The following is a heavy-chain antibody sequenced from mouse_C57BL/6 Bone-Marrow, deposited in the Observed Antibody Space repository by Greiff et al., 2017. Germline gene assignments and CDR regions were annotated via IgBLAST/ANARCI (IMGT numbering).Heavy chain of an antibody. CDR3: ARQGIYYYGSRHAMDY. Sequence: VQGVESGAELVKPGASVKLSCKASGYTFTEYTIHWVKQRSGQGLEWIGWFYPGSGSIKYNEKFKDKATLTADKSSSTVYMELSRLTSEDSAVYFCARQGIYYYGSRHAMDYWGQGTSVTVSS. CDR1: GYTFTEYT. J-gene: IGHJ4*01. D-gene: IGHD1-1*01. V-gene: IGHV1-62-2*01. CDR2: FYPGSGSI.